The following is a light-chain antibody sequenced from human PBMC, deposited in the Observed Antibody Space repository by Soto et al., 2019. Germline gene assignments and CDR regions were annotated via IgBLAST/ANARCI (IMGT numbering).Light chain of an antibody. CDR1: SSDVGRYNF. CDR3: CSDTGNDAYV. CDR2: EVT. Sequence: QSALTQPASVSGSPGQSITISCTGTSSDVGRYNFVSWYQQHPGKVPKLMIYEVTKRPSGVSNRFSGSKSGNTASLTISWLQAEDEADYYFCSDTGNDAYVVGPGTKLTVL. J-gene: IGLJ1*01. V-gene: IGLV2-23*02.